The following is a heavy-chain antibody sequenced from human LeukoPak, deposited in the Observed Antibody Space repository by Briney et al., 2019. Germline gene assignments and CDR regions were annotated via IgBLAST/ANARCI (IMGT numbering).Heavy chain of an antibody. D-gene: IGHD6-6*01. CDR2: IKQDASEK. CDR1: RFTFSNYW. CDR3: ARGVAALMDV. Sequence: GGSLSLSCAASRFTFSNYWMNWVRQAPGKGLEWVANIKQDASEKYYVDSVRGRFTISRDNAKNSLYLHLDSLRGEDTAVYFCARGVAALMDVWGKGTTVTVSS. V-gene: IGHV3-7*04. J-gene: IGHJ6*03.